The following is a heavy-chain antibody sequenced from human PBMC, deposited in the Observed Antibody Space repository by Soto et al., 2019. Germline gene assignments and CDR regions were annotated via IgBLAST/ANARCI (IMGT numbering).Heavy chain of an antibody. CDR3: ARLPKRSTVTS. CDR2: ITSAAGVT. D-gene: IGHD4-17*01. CDR1: GFTFSDYS. Sequence: EVQLVESGGGLVHPGGSLRLSCAASGFTFSDYSMNWVRQAPGKGLEWVSYITSAAGVTDYADSVKGRFSVSRDNDKDSLVLRMAPLRDGDTAVYCCARLPKRSTVTSRGEGTLVTVS. J-gene: IGHJ4*02. V-gene: IGHV3-48*02.